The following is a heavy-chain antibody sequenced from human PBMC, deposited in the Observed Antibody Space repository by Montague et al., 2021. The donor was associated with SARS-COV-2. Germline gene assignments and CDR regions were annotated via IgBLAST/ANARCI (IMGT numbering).Heavy chain of an antibody. CDR1: GGSISSSTYY. CDR3: ARTSKLRESSSGNYYYHAMDV. J-gene: IGHJ6*02. D-gene: IGHD3-16*01. V-gene: IGHV4-39*02. CDR2: LYNGGTT. Sequence: SETLSLTCNVSGGSISSSTYYWGWIRQPPGKGLEWIGNLYNGGTTYYSPSLKSRVTISVDTSKNHFSLNMASVTAADTAVYYCARTSKLRESSSGNYYYHAMDVWSQGTTVTVSS.